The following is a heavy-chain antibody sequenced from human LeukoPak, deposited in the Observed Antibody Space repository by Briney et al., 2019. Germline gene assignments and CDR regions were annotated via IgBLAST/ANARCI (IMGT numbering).Heavy chain of an antibody. CDR2: INHSGST. CDR1: GGSFSGYY. J-gene: IGHJ4*02. CDR3: ARVWWYSSGRIDY. V-gene: IGHV4-34*01. D-gene: IGHD6-19*01. Sequence: SEXLSLTCAVYGGSFSGYYWSWLRQPPGKGLEWIGEINHSGSTNYNPSLTSRGTISVDTSKNQFSLKLSSVTAADTAVYYCARVWWYSSGRIDYWGQGTLVTVSS.